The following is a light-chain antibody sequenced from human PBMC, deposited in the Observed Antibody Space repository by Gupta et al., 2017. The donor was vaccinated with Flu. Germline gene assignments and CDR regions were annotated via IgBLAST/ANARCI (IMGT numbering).Light chain of an antibody. V-gene: IGLV2-14*01. Sequence: TSSDVGGYNYVSWYQQHPGKAPKLMIYEVRNRPSGISNRFSGSKSGNTASLTISGLQPEDEADYYCSSYTSSTTKVFGGGTKLTVL. CDR3: SSYTSSTTKV. CDR2: EVR. J-gene: IGLJ3*02. CDR1: SSDVGGYNY.